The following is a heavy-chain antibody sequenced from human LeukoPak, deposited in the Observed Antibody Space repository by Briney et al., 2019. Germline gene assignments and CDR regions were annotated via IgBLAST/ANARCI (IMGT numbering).Heavy chain of an antibody. CDR1: GFTFSSYS. CDR3: AKATSPVHSRNWFDS. J-gene: IGHJ5*01. V-gene: IGHV3-23*01. D-gene: IGHD6-13*01. CDR2: ISGSGDST. Sequence: GGSLRLSCVVSGFTFSSYSMSWVRQAPGKGLEWVSAISGSGDSTYYADSVKGRFTTSRDNSKNSLYLQMNSLRAEDTAVYYCAKATSPVHSRNWFDSWGQGTLVTVSS.